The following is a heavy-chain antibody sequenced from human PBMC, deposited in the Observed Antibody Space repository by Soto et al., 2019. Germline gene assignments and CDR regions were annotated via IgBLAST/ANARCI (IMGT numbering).Heavy chain of an antibody. CDR2: ISSSSSYI. J-gene: IGHJ3*02. V-gene: IGHV3-21*01. D-gene: IGHD1-26*01. CDR3: ARDIESEGLSLDAFDI. Sequence: GESLKISCAASGFTFSSYSMNWVRQAPGKGLEWVSSISSSSSYIYYADSVKGRFTISRDNAKNSLYLQMNSLRAEDTAVYYCARDIESEGLSLDAFDIWGQGTMVTVSS. CDR1: GFTFSSYS.